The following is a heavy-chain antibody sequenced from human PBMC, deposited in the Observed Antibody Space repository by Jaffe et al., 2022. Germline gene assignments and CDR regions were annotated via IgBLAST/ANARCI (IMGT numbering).Heavy chain of an antibody. Sequence: QVQLVQSGAEVKKPGASVKVSCKASGYTFTSYGISWVRQAPGQGLEWMGWISAYNGNTNYAQKLQGRVTMTTDTSTSTAYMELRSLRSDDTAVYYCARDSWTKTELGELSPPDYWGQGTLVTVSS. CDR3: ARDSWTKTELGELSPPDY. D-gene: IGHD3-16*02. CDR2: ISAYNGNT. V-gene: IGHV1-18*01. CDR1: GYTFTSYG. J-gene: IGHJ4*02.